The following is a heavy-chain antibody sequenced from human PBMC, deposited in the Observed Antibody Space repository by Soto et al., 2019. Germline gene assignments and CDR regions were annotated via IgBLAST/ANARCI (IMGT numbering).Heavy chain of an antibody. Sequence: SETLSLTCPVSGCSIRSSSYYWGWIRQPPGKGLEWIGSIYYSGSTYYNPSLKSRVTISVDTSKNQFSLKLSSVTAADTAVYYCARHVQDYDFWSGSRDYGMDVWGQGTTVTVSS. D-gene: IGHD3-3*01. V-gene: IGHV4-39*01. CDR2: IYYSGST. CDR1: GCSIRSSSYY. J-gene: IGHJ6*02. CDR3: ARHVQDYDFWSGSRDYGMDV.